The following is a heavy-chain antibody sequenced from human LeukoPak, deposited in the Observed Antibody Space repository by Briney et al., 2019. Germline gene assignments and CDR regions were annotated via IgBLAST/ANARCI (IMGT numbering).Heavy chain of an antibody. J-gene: IGHJ4*02. Sequence: PSETLSLTCTVSGNSISSGDNYWSWIRQPAGKGLEWIGRIYTSGSTNYNPSLKSRVTISVDTSKNQFSLKLSSVTAADTAVYYCARARTPPPPFDYWGQGTLVTVSS. V-gene: IGHV4-61*02. CDR1: GNSISSGDNY. CDR2: IYTSGST. D-gene: IGHD1-14*01. CDR3: ARARTPPPPFDY.